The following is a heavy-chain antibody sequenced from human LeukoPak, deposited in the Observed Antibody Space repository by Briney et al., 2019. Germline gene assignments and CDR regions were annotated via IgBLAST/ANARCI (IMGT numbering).Heavy chain of an antibody. CDR1: GFTVSSNY. CDR3: ARQPHYYDSSGYYY. CDR2: IYSAGSI. D-gene: IGHD3-22*01. Sequence: GGSLRLSCAASGFTVSSNYMGWVRQAPGKGLEWVSIIYSAGSIYYADSVKGRFTISRDNSKNTLFLQMNSLRAEDTAVYYCARQPHYYDSSGYYYWGQGTLVIVST. V-gene: IGHV3-66*04. J-gene: IGHJ4*02.